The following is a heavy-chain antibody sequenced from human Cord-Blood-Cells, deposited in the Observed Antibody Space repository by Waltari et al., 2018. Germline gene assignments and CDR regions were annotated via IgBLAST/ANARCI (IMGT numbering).Heavy chain of an antibody. CDR1: GGSFSGYY. Sequence: QVQLQQWGAGLLTPSETLSLTCAVYGGSFSGYYWSWIRQPPGKGLEWIGEINHSGSTNYNPSLKSRVTISVDTAKNQFSLKLSSVTAADTAVYYCARQHYGSGSYYNGWGQGTLVTVSS. J-gene: IGHJ4*02. CDR3: ARQHYGSGSYYNG. CDR2: INHSGST. D-gene: IGHD3-10*01. V-gene: IGHV4-34*01.